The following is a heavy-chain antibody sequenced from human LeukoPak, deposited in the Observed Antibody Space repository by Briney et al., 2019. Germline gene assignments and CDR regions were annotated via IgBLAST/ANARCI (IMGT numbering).Heavy chain of an antibody. CDR2: ISYDGSNK. Sequence: QPGGSLSLSCAASGFTFSSYGMHWVRQAPGKGLEWVAVISYDGSNKYYADSVKGRFTISRDNSKNTLYLQMNSLRAEDTAVYYCAKDSGDNWFDPWGQGTLVTVSS. V-gene: IGHV3-30*18. CDR1: GFTFSSYG. J-gene: IGHJ5*02. D-gene: IGHD4-17*01. CDR3: AKDSGDNWFDP.